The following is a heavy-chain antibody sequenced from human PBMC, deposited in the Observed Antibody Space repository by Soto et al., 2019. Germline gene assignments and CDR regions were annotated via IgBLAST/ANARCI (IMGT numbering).Heavy chain of an antibody. V-gene: IGHV3-74*01. Sequence: AGGSLRLSCAASGFTFSSYWMHWVRQAPGKGLVWVSHINSDGSSTNHADSVKGRFTISRDNAKNTLYLQMNSLRAEDTAAYYCARDRYCRSSSCYADAFDIWGQGTMVTVSS. CDR3: ARDRYCRSSSCYADAFDI. J-gene: IGHJ3*02. D-gene: IGHD2-2*01. CDR2: INSDGSST. CDR1: GFTFSSYW.